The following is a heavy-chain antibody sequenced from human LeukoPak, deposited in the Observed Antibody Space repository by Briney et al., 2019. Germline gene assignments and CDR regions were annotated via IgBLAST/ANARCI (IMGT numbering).Heavy chain of an antibody. J-gene: IGHJ6*03. V-gene: IGHV4-39*01. CDR2: IYYSGST. CDR3: ARPYYGILTGYSIYPYYMDV. CDR1: GGSISSSSYY. Sequence: SETLSLTCTVSGGSISSSSYYWGWIRQPPGKGLEWIGSIYYSGSTYYNPSLKSRVTISVDTSKNQFSLKLSSVTAADTAVYYCARPYYGILTGYSIYPYYMDVWGKGTTVTVSS. D-gene: IGHD3-9*01.